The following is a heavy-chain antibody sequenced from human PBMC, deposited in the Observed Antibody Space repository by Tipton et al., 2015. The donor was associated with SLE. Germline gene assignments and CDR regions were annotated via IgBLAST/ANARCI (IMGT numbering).Heavy chain of an antibody. Sequence: TLSLTCTLSGGSISSGSYFWTWIRQPAGKGLEWLGHIHTSGGTSYNPSLEGRVTISMDTSKNQFSLKLSSVTAADTAVYYCARAGGGDSNWFDPWGQGTLVTVSS. V-gene: IGHV4-61*09. CDR1: GGSISSGSYF. CDR2: IHTSGGT. D-gene: IGHD2-21*01. J-gene: IGHJ5*02. CDR3: ARAGGGDSNWFDP.